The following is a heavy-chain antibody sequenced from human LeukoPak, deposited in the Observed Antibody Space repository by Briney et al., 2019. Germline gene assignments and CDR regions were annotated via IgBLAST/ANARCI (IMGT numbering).Heavy chain of an antibody. J-gene: IGHJ6*02. V-gene: IGHV1-18*01. CDR3: ARDYPADSSGYYYGKYYYGMDV. CDR2: ISAYNGNT. D-gene: IGHD3-22*01. Sequence: ASVKVSCKASGYTFTSYGISWVRQAPGQGLEWMGWISAYNGNTNYAQKLQGRVTMTTDTSTSTAYMELRSPRSDDTAVYYCARDYPADSSGYYYGKYYYGMDVWGQGTTVTVSS. CDR1: GYTFTSYG.